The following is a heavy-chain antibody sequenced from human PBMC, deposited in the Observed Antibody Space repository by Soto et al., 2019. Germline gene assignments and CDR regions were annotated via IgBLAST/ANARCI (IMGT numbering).Heavy chain of an antibody. D-gene: IGHD3-10*01. CDR3: ARAATGSYHSAY. CDR2: IAPHSGRT. V-gene: IGHV1-18*04. Sequence: QVQLVQSGPEVKKPGASVRVSCMTSGYAFTSYGVNWVRQAPGQGLEWMGWIAPHSGRTTYLQKFQGRVPITADAATNTAYMELGSLSSDDTGIYFCARAATGSYHSAYWGQGTVVTVSS. CDR1: GYAFTSYG. J-gene: IGHJ4*02.